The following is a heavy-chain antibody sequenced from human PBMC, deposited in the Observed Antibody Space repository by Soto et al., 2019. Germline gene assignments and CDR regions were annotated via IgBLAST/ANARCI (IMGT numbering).Heavy chain of an antibody. J-gene: IGHJ5*02. CDR1: GGSFSGYY. CDR3: ARGNQYYYGSGSYYNNWFDP. V-gene: IGHV4-34*01. CDR2: INHSGST. Sequence: SETLSLTCAVYGGSFSGYYWSWIRQPPGKGLEWIGEINHSGSTNYNPSLKSRVTISVDTSKNQFSLKLSSMTAADTAVYYCARGNQYYYGSGSYYNNWFDPWGQGTLVTVSS. D-gene: IGHD3-10*01.